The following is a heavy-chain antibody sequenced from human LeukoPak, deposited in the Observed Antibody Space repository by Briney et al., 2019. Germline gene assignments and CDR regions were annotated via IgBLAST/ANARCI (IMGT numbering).Heavy chain of an antibody. Sequence: SGGSLRLSCAASGFTFTSYGMSWVRQAPGKGLEWVSSISGSGDSIHYADSVKGRFTISRDNPKNTLYLQMNNLRAEDTAVYYCAKAELRWLLIPLGYWGQGTLVTVS. D-gene: IGHD5-24*01. CDR3: AKAELRWLLIPLGY. J-gene: IGHJ4*02. V-gene: IGHV3-23*01. CDR2: ISGSGDSI. CDR1: GFTFTSYG.